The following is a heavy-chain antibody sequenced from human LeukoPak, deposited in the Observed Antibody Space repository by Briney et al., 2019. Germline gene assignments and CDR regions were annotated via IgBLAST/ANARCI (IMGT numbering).Heavy chain of an antibody. D-gene: IGHD6-19*01. J-gene: IGHJ4*02. CDR1: GSTFTSYG. CDR2: ISAYNGNT. V-gene: IGHV1-18*01. CDR3: ARDQGDSSGWLGRGPNIDY. Sequence: ASVKLSCKASGSTFTSYGISWVRQPPGQGLEWMGGISAYNGNTNYAQKLQGKVTMTTDTSKSTDYMELRILSLKDKAESYCARDQGDSSGWLGRGPNIDYWGQGTLVTVSS.